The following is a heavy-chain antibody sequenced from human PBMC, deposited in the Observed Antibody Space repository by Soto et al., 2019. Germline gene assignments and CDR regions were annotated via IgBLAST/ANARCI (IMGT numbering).Heavy chain of an antibody. V-gene: IGHV3-23*01. CDR3: AKDHRYTSSGPDN. CDR1: GFSFSSYA. Sequence: GRYPRLSCAASGFSFSSYAMSWVRQTPGKGLEWVSDISGSGGFTHYADSVKGRFTISRDNSKNTLFLQMNNMRADDTDVYYCAKDHRYTSSGPDNWGQGALVTVSS. D-gene: IGHD2-2*01. J-gene: IGHJ4*01. CDR2: ISGSGGFT.